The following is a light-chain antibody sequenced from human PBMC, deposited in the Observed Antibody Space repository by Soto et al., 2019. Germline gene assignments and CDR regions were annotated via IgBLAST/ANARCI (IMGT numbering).Light chain of an antibody. J-gene: IGKJ1*01. CDR3: QQRSNWPVT. CDR1: QSVSSY. Sequence: EIVLTQSPGTLSLSPGERATLSCRASQSVSSYLAWYQQKPGQAPRLLIYDASTRATGISARFSGSGSGTGFTLTIRSIGPVEFVVYYCQQRSNWPVTFGQGTKVEVK. CDR2: DAS. V-gene: IGKV3-11*01.